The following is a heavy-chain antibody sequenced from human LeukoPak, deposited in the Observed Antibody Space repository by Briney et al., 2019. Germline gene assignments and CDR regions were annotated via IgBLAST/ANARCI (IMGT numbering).Heavy chain of an antibody. J-gene: IGHJ5*02. CDR3: ARSFGNDYGDYGWFDP. Sequence: PSETLSLTCTVSGGSISSYYWSWIRQPPGKGLEWVGYIYYSGSTNYNPSLKRRVTISVDTSKKQFSLKLSSVTAADTAVYYCARSFGNDYGDYGWFDPWGQGTLVTVSS. D-gene: IGHD4-17*01. CDR2: IYYSGST. CDR1: GGSISSYY. V-gene: IGHV4-59*08.